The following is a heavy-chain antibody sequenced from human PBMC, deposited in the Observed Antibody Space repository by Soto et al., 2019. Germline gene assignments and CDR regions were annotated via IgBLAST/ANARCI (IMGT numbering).Heavy chain of an antibody. D-gene: IGHD5-18*01. CDR1: GGTFSSYA. CDR3: ARYSYGYGYYYYGMDV. J-gene: IGHJ6*02. Sequence: QVQLVQSGAEVKKPGSSVKVSCKASGGTFSSYAISWVRQAPGQGLEWMGGIIPIFGTANYAQKFQGRVTITADESTSTGYMELSSLRSEDTAVYYCARYSYGYGYYYYGMDVWGQGTTVTVSS. CDR2: IIPIFGTA. V-gene: IGHV1-69*01.